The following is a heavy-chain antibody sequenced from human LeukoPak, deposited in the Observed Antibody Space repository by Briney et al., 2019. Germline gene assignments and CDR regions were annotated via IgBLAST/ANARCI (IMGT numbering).Heavy chain of an antibody. CDR3: GIDEPNDAFDI. J-gene: IGHJ3*02. Sequence: GGSLRLSCAASGFTFSTFAMIWVRQPPGKGLEWVSSIFPSGGEIHYADSVRGRFTISRDNSKSTLSLQMNSLRAEDTAVYYCGIDEPNDAFDIWGQGTMVTVSS. CDR2: IFPSGGEI. CDR1: GFTFSTFA. V-gene: IGHV3-23*01.